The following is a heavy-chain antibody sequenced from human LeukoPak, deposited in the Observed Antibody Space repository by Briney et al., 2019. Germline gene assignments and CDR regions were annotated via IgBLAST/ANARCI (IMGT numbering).Heavy chain of an antibody. V-gene: IGHV4-4*07. Sequence: SETLSLTCTVSGASITNYYWNWIRQPAGKALEWIGRIYTTGNTNYNASLKSRVTMSVDTSKNQFSLKLISVTAADTAVYYCARSPPDSNSLDYWGQGTLVTVSS. CDR3: ARSPPDSNSLDY. CDR1: GASITNYY. CDR2: IYTTGNT. D-gene: IGHD4-11*01. J-gene: IGHJ4*02.